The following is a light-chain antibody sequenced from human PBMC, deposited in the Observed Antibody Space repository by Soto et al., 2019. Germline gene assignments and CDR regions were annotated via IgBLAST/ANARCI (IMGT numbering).Light chain of an antibody. CDR3: QQRSNWPGT. Sequence: EIVLTQSPATLSLSPGERATLSCRASQSVSRHLAWYQQKPGQAPRLLMYDASNSATGIPARFSGSGSGTDFTLTISSLEPEDFAVYYCQQRSNWPGTFGQGTKVEIK. CDR1: QSVSRH. J-gene: IGKJ1*01. V-gene: IGKV3-11*01. CDR2: DAS.